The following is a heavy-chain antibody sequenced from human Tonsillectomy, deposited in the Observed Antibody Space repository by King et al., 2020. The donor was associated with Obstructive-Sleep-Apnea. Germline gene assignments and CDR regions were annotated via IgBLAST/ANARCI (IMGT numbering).Heavy chain of an antibody. CDR3: AKDRQYYHKRGYAFDI. V-gene: IGHV3-30*02. D-gene: IGHD2-2*01. CDR1: GFTFSSYG. Sequence: HVQLVESGGGVVQPGRSLRLSCAASGFTFSSYGMHWVRQAPGKGLEWVAFIRYDGSNKYYADSVKGRFTISRDNSKNTLYLQMNSLRAEDTAVYYCAKDRQYYHKRGYAFDIWGQGTMVTVSS. CDR2: IRYDGSNK. J-gene: IGHJ3*02.